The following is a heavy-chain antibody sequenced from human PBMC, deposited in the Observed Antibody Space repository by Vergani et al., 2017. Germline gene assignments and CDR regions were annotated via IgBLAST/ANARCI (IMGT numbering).Heavy chain of an antibody. V-gene: IGHV3-21*02. Sequence: VQLVESGGGLVKPGGSLRLSCGASGFTFTNNTMTWVRQSPGKGLEWVSSITSTGATINYAGSVKGRFTISRDNAKKFLYLQMNNLRAEDTALYYCASRVSAGGGLDTWGQGTLVSVS. D-gene: IGHD2-15*01. J-gene: IGHJ5*02. CDR2: ITSTGATI. CDR3: ASRVSAGGGLDT. CDR1: GFTFTNNT.